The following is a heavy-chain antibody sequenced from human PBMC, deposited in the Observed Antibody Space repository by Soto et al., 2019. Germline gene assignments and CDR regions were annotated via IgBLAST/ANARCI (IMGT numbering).Heavy chain of an antibody. V-gene: IGHV3-23*01. CDR2: ISGSGGST. D-gene: IGHD5-18*01. CDR3: PNAYTAMVKGLDY. Sequence: EVQLLESGGGLVQPGGSLRLSCAASGFTFSSYAMSWVRQAPGNGLEWVSAISGSGGSTYYADSVKGRFTIARDNSKNTLYLQMNSLRAEDTAVYYCPNAYTAMVKGLDYWGQGPLVTVSS. CDR1: GFTFSSYA. J-gene: IGHJ4*02.